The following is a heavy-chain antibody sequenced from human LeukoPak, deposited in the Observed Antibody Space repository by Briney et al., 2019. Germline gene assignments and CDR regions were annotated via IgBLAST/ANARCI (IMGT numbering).Heavy chain of an antibody. D-gene: IGHD1-26*01. J-gene: IGHJ4*02. V-gene: IGHV3-74*01. CDR1: GFTFSSYW. CDR2: INTDGSST. CDR3: ARGTSVSDSGSPPY. Sequence: GGSLRLSCAASGFTFSSYWMHWVRQAPGKGLVWVSRINTDGSSTNYADSVKGRFTISRDNSKNTLYLQMNSLRAEDTAVYYCARGTSVSDSGSPPYWGQGTLVTVSS.